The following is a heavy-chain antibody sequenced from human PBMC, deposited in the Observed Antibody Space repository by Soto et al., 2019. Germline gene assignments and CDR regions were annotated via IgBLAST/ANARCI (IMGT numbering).Heavy chain of an antibody. CDR1: GGTFSSYA. Sequence: GASVKVSCKASGGTFSSYAISWVRQAPGQGLEWMGGIIPIFGTANYAQKFQGRVTITADESTSTAYMELSSLRSEDTAVYYCARDGTSFYYGSGSYYKRFHYWGQGTLVTVPS. J-gene: IGHJ4*02. CDR2: IIPIFGTA. D-gene: IGHD3-10*01. CDR3: ARDGTSFYYGSGSYYKRFHY. V-gene: IGHV1-69*13.